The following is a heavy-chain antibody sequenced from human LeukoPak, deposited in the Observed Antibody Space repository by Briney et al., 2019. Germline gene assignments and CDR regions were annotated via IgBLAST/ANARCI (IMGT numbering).Heavy chain of an antibody. CDR3: AKGLDGSGSYSPLDY. V-gene: IGHV3-23*01. D-gene: IGHD3-10*01. CDR1: GFNFITYA. J-gene: IGHJ4*02. CDR2: ISNSGDYT. Sequence: GGSLRLSCGASGFNFITYAMTWVRQAPGKGLEWVSSISNSGDYTYYADFVKGRFTISSDSSKNALFLQMNSMRAEDTAVYYCAKGLDGSGSYSPLDYWGQGTLVTVSS.